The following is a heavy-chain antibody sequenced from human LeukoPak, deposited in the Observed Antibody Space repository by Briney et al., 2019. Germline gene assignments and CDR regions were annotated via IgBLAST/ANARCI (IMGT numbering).Heavy chain of an antibody. D-gene: IGHD5-18*01. CDR2: INHSGST. CDR3: ARVKRGYSYGYIDP. V-gene: IGHV4-34*01. CDR1: GFTFSSYA. Sequence: PGGSLRLSCAASGFTFSSYAMSWVRQAPGKGLEWIGEINHSGSTNYNPSLKSRVTISVDTSKNQFSLKLSSVTAADTAVYYCARVKRGYSYGYIDPWGQGTLVTVSS. J-gene: IGHJ5*02.